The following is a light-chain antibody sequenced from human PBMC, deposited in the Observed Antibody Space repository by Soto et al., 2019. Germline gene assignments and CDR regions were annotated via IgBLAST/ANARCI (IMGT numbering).Light chain of an antibody. V-gene: IGKV3-20*01. CDR1: QSVSNRF. Sequence: EVVLTPSPGTLSLSPGERATLSCRASQSVSNRFLAWYQQKLGQAPRLLIYDASSRATGIPDRFSGSGSGTDFTLTISRLEPEDFAVYYCQQYGSSPLTVGPGTKVDIK. CDR2: DAS. J-gene: IGKJ3*01. CDR3: QQYGSSPLT.